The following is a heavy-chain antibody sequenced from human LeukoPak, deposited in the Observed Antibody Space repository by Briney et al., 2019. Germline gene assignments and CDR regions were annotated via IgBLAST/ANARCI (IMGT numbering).Heavy chain of an antibody. Sequence: ASVKVSCKASGYAFNTCGISWVRQAPGQGLAWMGWISVYNGNRNYAQNLQDRVTMTTNTSTSTAYMELRSLRSDDTAVYFCARTYYYDSSDFYADFWGQGTLVTVSS. V-gene: IGHV1-18*01. D-gene: IGHD3-22*01. CDR1: GYAFNTCG. CDR3: ARTYYYDSSDFYADF. J-gene: IGHJ4*02. CDR2: ISVYNGNR.